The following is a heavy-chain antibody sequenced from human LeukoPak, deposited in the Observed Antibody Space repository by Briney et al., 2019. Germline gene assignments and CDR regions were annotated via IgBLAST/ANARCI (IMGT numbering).Heavy chain of an antibody. D-gene: IGHD3-22*01. CDR2: IYYSGST. CDR3: ARAYYDSSGYNGLWFDP. CDR1: GGSISSYY. J-gene: IGHJ5*02. Sequence: PSETLSLTCTVSGGSISSYYWSWIRQPPGKGLEWIGYIYYSGSTNYNPSLKSRVTISVDTSKNQFSLKLSSVTAADTAVYYYARAYYDSSGYNGLWFDPWGQGTLVTVSS. V-gene: IGHV4-59*01.